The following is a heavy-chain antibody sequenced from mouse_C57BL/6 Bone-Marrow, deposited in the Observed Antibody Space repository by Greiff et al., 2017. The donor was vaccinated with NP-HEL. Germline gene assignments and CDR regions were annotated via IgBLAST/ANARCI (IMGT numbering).Heavy chain of an antibody. CDR1: GYTFTDYY. Sequence: LQQSGPELVKPGASVKISCKASGYTFTDYYINWVKQRPGQGLEWIGWIFPGSGSTYYNEKFKGKATLTVDKSSSTADMLLSSLTSEDSAVYFCAGEGDYGSSTWFAYWGKGTLVTVSA. CDR3: AGEGDYGSSTWFAY. V-gene: IGHV1-75*01. D-gene: IGHD1-1*01. CDR2: IFPGSGST. J-gene: IGHJ3*01.